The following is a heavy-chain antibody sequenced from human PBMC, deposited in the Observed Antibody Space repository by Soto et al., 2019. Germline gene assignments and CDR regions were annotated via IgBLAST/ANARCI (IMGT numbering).Heavy chain of an antibody. V-gene: IGHV3-11*05. Sequence: QVQLVESGGGLVKPGGSLRLSCAASGFTFSDHYMSWIRQAPGKGLEWVSYIDSSSSDTNYADSVKGRFTISRDNAKNSLYLQMNSLRAEDTAVYYCARDGDCSGGNCYVGWFDPWGQGTLVTVSS. J-gene: IGHJ5*02. CDR2: IDSSSSDT. CDR1: GFTFSDHY. D-gene: IGHD2-15*01. CDR3: ARDGDCSGGNCYVGWFDP.